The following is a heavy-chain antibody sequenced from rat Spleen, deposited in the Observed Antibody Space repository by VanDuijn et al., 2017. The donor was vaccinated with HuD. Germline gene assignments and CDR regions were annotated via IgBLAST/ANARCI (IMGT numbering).Heavy chain of an antibody. CDR2: ISAGGGNT. D-gene: IGHD1-10*01. CDR3: ARQVTALDC. CDR1: GFTFNNYD. V-gene: IGHV5-25*01. J-gene: IGHJ2*01. Sequence: EVQLVESGGGLVQPGRSLKLSCEVSGFTFNNYDMAWIRQAPTKGLEWVASISAGGGNTYYRDSVKGRFTISRDNAKSTLYLQMDSLRSEDTATYYCARQVTALDCWGQGVMVTVSS.